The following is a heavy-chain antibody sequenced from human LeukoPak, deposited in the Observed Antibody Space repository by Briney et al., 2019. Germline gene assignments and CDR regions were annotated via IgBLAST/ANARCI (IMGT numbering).Heavy chain of an antibody. Sequence: GGSLRLSCAASGFTVSSNYMSWVRQAPGKGLVWVSRINTDGSSTSYADSVKGRFTISRDNSKNTLYLQMNSLRAEDTAVYYCAKDGKYYGILTGYYDYWGQGTLVTVSS. CDR1: GFTVSSNY. D-gene: IGHD3-9*01. J-gene: IGHJ4*02. CDR2: INTDGSST. CDR3: AKDGKYYGILTGYYDY. V-gene: IGHV3-74*01.